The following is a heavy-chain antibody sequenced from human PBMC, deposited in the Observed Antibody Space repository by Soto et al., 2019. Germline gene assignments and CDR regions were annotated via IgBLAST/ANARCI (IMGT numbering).Heavy chain of an antibody. CDR1: GGSISSGDYY. D-gene: IGHD3-22*01. CDR3: ASSYDSSGPDY. J-gene: IGHJ4*02. CDR2: IYYSGST. V-gene: IGHV4-30-4*01. Sequence: SETLSLTCTVSGGSISSGDYYWSWIRQPPGKGLEWIGYIYYSGSTYYNPSLKSRVTISVDTSKNQLSLKLSSATAADTAVYYCASSYDSSGPDYWGQGTLVTVSS.